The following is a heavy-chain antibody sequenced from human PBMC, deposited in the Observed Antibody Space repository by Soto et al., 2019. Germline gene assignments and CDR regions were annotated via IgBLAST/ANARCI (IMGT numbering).Heavy chain of an antibody. CDR1: GSSISSAYY. D-gene: IGHD3-3*01. J-gene: IGHJ4*02. CDR3: ASDFWTGYPLFDY. V-gene: IGHV4-38-2*02. Sequence: SETLSLTCNVSGSSISSAYYWGWVRQPPGRGLEWIGSVFHRGTTYYNPSLMSRVTISLDTSKNQFSLKLSSVTAADTAVYYCASDFWTGYPLFDYWGQGALVTVSS. CDR2: VFHRGTT.